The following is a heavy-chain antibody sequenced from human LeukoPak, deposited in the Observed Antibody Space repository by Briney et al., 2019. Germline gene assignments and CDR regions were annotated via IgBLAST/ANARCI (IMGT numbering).Heavy chain of an antibody. J-gene: IGHJ4*02. V-gene: IGHV4-38-2*01. CDR2: IYYSGST. CDR1: GFTFSRYA. D-gene: IGHD4-23*01. CDR3: ASYGGNGVDY. Sequence: GSLRLSCADSGFTFSRYAKSWVRQAPGKGLEWIGSIYYSGSTYYNPSLKSRVTISVDTSKNQFSLKLSSVTAADTAVYYCASYGGNGVDYWGQGTLVTVSS.